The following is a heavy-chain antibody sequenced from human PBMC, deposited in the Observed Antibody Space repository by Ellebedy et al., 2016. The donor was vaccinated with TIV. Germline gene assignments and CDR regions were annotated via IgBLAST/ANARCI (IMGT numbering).Heavy chain of an antibody. CDR2: IITYNGRT. J-gene: IGHJ4*02. V-gene: IGHV1-18*04. Sequence: AASVKVSCKTSGYTFTTFGVSWIRHAPGQGPEWMGWIITYNGRTDFPQKFLGRLTLSTDTSTSTVYMELKSLTSDDTAVYYCVRDLFGDYYLFWGQGTLVTVSS. CDR3: VRDLFGDYYLF. D-gene: IGHD3-10*02. CDR1: GYTFTTFG.